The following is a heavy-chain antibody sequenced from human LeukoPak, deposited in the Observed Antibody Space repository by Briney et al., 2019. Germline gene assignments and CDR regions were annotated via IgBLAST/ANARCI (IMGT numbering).Heavy chain of an antibody. D-gene: IGHD6-13*01. Sequence: SVKVSCKASGFTFTSSAMQWVRQARGQRLEWIGWIVVGSGNTNYAQKFQERVTITRDMSTSTAYMELSSLRSEDTAVYYCARAGYSSSWYLYYYYYMDVWGKGTTVTISS. CDR3: ARAGYSSSWYLYYYYYMDV. J-gene: IGHJ6*03. V-gene: IGHV1-58*02. CDR1: GFTFTSSA. CDR2: IVVGSGNT.